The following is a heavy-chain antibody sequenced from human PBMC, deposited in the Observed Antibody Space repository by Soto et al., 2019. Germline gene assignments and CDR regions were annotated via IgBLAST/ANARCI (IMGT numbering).Heavy chain of an antibody. CDR1: GGTFNNYI. D-gene: IGHD2-21*02. CDR3: PLLLNPGSAIPYYYSMSV. Sequence: QVQLVQSGPEVKEPGSSVTVSCKASGGTFNNYIFTWVRQAPGQGLEWMGRIIPVLGVTYYSQRFQGRVTVTAYKYTTRAFMVLSSLRSADTAIYYRPLLLNPGSAIPYYYSMSVWGQGTTVTVSS. J-gene: IGHJ6*02. CDR2: IIPVLGVT. V-gene: IGHV1-69*02.